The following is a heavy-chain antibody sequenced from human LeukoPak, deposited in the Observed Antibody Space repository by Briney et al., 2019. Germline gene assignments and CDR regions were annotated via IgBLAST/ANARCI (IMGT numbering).Heavy chain of an antibody. V-gene: IGHV3-53*01. CDR2: IYSGGST. D-gene: IGHD6-19*01. Sequence: GGSLRLSCAASGFTVSSNYMSWVRQAPGKGLEWVSVIYSGGSTYYADSVKGRFTISRDNSKNTLYLQMNSLRAEDTAVYYCARGQYSSGWSYNWFDPWGQGTLVTVSS. J-gene: IGHJ5*02. CDR1: GFTVSSNY. CDR3: ARGQYSSGWSYNWFDP.